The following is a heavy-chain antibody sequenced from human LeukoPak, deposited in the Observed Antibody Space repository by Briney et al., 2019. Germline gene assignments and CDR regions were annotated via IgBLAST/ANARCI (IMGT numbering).Heavy chain of an antibody. V-gene: IGHV4-59*08. D-gene: IGHD1-26*01. CDR3: ARHGNSGTAAFDI. CDR2: IYYRGST. Sequence: SETLSLTCTVSGGSISSYYWSWIRQPPGKGLEWIGFIYYRGSTNYDPSLKSRVTMSLDTSKNQFSLKLSSVTAADTAVYYCARHGNSGTAAFDIWGQGTMVTVSS. CDR1: GGSISSYY. J-gene: IGHJ3*02.